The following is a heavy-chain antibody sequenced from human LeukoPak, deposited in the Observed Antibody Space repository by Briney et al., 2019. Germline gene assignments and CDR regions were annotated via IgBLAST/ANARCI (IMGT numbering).Heavy chain of an antibody. V-gene: IGHV1-69*04. J-gene: IGHJ4*02. Sequence: SVKVSCTASGGTFISYAISWVRQAPRQGLEWMGRIIPILGIANYAQKFQGRVTITADKSTSTAYMELSSLRSEDTAVYYCAREVPAVMYDYWGQGTLVTVSS. CDR1: GGTFISYA. CDR2: IIPILGIA. D-gene: IGHD2-2*01. CDR3: AREVPAVMYDY.